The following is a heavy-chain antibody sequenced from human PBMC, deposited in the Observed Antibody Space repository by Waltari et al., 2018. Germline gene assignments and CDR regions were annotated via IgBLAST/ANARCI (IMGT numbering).Heavy chain of an antibody. V-gene: IGHV5-51*07. CDR3: ARHLSPSGWLQSGGFDY. CDR1: GYSFTSYW. J-gene: IGHJ4*02. D-gene: IGHD5-12*01. Sequence: EVQLVQSGAEVNKPGESLKISCQCSGYSFTSYWIGGVHQMPVKGLEWMGIIYPGDSDTRYTPSFQGQVTISADKSISTAYLQWSSLKASDTAMYYCARHLSPSGWLQSGGFDYWGQGTRVTVSS. CDR2: IYPGDSDT.